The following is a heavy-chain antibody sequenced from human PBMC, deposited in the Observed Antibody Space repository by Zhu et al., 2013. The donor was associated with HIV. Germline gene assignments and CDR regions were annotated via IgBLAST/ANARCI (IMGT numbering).Heavy chain of an antibody. CDR2: ISAWNGDF. D-gene: IGHD2-8*01. CDR3: ARGGSVNGFSDY. Sequence: QVQLVQSGTEMKKPGSSVKVSCKASGDTFSSYSISWVRQAPGQGLEWVGWISAWNGDFFPAHNFMGRVSMTTDTSTETAYMELARLASDDTAVYYCARGGSVNGFSDYWGQGTQVIVSS. CDR1: GDTFSSYS. J-gene: IGHJ4*02. V-gene: IGHV1-18*01.